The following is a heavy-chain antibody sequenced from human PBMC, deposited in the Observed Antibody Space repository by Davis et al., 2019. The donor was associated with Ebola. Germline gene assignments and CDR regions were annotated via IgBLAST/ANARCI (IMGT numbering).Heavy chain of an antibody. CDR2: IYYSGRT. CDR1: GGSITSHY. V-gene: IGHV4-59*11. Sequence: PSETLSLTCSVSGGSITSHYWSWIRQPPGKGLEWIGYIYYSGRTNYNPSLKSRVTISVDTSKNQFSLKLSSLTAADTAVYYCARDREYCSGGSCYGSGFDFWGQGTMVTVSS. D-gene: IGHD2-15*01. CDR3: ARDREYCSGGSCYGSGFDF. J-gene: IGHJ3*01.